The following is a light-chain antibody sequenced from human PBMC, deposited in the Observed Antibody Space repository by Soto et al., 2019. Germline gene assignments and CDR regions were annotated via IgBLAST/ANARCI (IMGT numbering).Light chain of an antibody. CDR2: KAS. Sequence: IHMTHSPSTLSASVVDRVTITCLASQTIDSWLAWYQQRPGKPPNLLIYKASTLASGVPSRFSGSGSGTEFTLTINSLQPDDFATYYCQQYHIYSGTFGQGTKVDIK. CDR3: QQYHIYSGT. CDR1: QTIDSW. J-gene: IGKJ1*01. V-gene: IGKV1-5*03.